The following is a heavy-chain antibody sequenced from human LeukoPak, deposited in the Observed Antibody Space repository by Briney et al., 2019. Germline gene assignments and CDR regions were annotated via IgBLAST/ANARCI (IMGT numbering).Heavy chain of an antibody. J-gene: IGHJ3*01. CDR2: INSDGSTT. CDR1: GFTFTSYW. Sequence: SGGSLRLSCAASGFTFTSYWMHWVRQAPGKGLVWVSLINSDGSTTKYADSVKGRFTMSRDNAKNTLYLEMNSLRGEDTAVYYCATGGSSGWYRFEYWGQGTMVTVSS. V-gene: IGHV3-74*03. CDR3: ATGGSSGWYRFEY. D-gene: IGHD6-19*01.